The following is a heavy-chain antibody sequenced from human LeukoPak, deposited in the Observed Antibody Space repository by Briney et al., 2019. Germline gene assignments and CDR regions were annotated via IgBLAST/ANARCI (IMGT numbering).Heavy chain of an antibody. CDR2: ISTYIGNT. Sequence: ASVKVSCKASGCSFTSYGISWVRQASGQGLEWMGWISTYIGNTNYVQKLQGRVTMTTDTSTSTAYMELRSLRSDDTAVYYCARGGSSFAVDALDIWGQGTLVTVSA. CDR1: GCSFTSYG. D-gene: IGHD6-13*01. CDR3: ARGGSSFAVDALDI. V-gene: IGHV1-18*01. J-gene: IGHJ3*02.